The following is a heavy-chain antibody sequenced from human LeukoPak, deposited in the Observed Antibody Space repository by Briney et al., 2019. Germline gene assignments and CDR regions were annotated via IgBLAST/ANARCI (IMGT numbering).Heavy chain of an antibody. CDR2: IRSKANSYAT. CDR3: TRTPGN. J-gene: IGHJ4*02. V-gene: IGHV3-73*01. CDR1: GFTFSYYY. Sequence: GGSLRLSCAASGFTFSYYYMSGVRQASGKGLEWVGRIRSKANSYATAYAASVKGRFTISRDDSKNTAYLQMNSLKTEDTAVYYCTRTPGNWGQGTLVTVSS.